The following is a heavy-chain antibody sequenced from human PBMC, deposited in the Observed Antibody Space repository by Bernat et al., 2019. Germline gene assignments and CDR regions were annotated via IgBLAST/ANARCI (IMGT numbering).Heavy chain of an antibody. Sequence: QGQLLQSGAEVKKPGSSVKVSCKASGGTFSSYAISWVRQAPGQGLEWMGGVIPIFGTANYAEKFQGRVTITANKSTSTAYMELSSLRSEDTAVYYCARNWNYDHYYYCYGMDVWGQGTTVTVSS. V-gene: IGHV1-69*06. J-gene: IGHJ6*02. D-gene: IGHD1-7*01. CDR2: VIPIFGTA. CDR3: ARNWNYDHYYYCYGMDV. CDR1: GGTFSSYA.